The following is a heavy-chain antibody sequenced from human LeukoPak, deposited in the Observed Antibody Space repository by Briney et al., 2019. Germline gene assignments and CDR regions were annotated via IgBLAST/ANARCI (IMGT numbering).Heavy chain of an antibody. CDR1: GFTFDDYA. J-gene: IGHJ5*02. Sequence: GGSLRLSCAASGFTFDDYAMHWIRQAPGKGLEWVSGISWNSGSIGYADSVKGRFTISRDNAKNSLYLQMNSLRAEDTALYYCAKGVTYYYGSGSYRNNWFDPWGQGTLVTVSS. CDR2: ISWNSGSI. CDR3: AKGVTYYYGSGSYRNNWFDP. V-gene: IGHV3-9*01. D-gene: IGHD3-10*01.